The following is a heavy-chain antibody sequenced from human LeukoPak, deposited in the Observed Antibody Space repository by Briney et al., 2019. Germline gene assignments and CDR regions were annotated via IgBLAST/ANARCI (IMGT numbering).Heavy chain of an antibody. Sequence: GGSLRLSCAASGFTFSSYWMNWARQAPGKGLEWVASINHNGNVNYYVDSVKGRFTISRDNAKNSLYLQMSNLRAEDTAVYFSARGGGLDVWGQGATVTV. V-gene: IGHV3-7*03. CDR1: GFTFSSYW. CDR2: INHNGNVN. D-gene: IGHD3-16*01. J-gene: IGHJ6*02. CDR3: ARGGGLDV.